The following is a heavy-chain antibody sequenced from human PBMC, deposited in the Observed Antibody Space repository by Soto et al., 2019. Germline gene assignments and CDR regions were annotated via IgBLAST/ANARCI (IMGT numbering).Heavy chain of an antibody. CDR1: GFTFSSYG. CDR2: IWYDGSNK. D-gene: IGHD3-22*01. J-gene: IGHJ4*02. V-gene: IGHV3-33*01. Sequence: GVSLRLSCAASGFTFSSYGMHWVRQAPGKGLEWVAVIWYDGSNKYYADSVKGRFTISRDNSKNTLYLQMNSLRAEDTAVYYCARDPGYYDSSGYSDFFDYWRQGTLVTVSS. CDR3: ARDPGYYDSSGYSDFFDY.